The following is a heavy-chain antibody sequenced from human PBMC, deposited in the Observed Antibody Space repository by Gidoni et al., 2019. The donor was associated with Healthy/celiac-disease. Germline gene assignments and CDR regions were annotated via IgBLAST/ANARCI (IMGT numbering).Heavy chain of an antibody. CDR2: MIPIFGIA. V-gene: IGHV1-69*01. CDR3: ARVRITGTTGGVDY. CDR1: VGTFSSYA. Sequence: QVQLVQSGAEVKKPGSSVKVSCKASVGTFSSYAISWVRQAPGQGREWMGGMIPIFGIASYAQKFQDRVTITADESTSTAYMELSSLRSEDTAVYYCARVRITGTTGGVDYWGQGTLVTVSS. J-gene: IGHJ4*02. D-gene: IGHD1-7*01.